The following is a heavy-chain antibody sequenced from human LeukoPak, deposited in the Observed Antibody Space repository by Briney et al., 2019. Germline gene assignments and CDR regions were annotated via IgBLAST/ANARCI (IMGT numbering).Heavy chain of an antibody. D-gene: IGHD6-25*01. V-gene: IGHV3-7*03. CDR1: GFTFSNSW. CDR2: IKEDGSQK. J-gene: IGHJ4*01. Sequence: GGSLRIPCAASGFTFSNSWMAWVRQAPGKGLEWVANIKEDGSQKNYIDSVKGRFTISRDNTKKSLFLQMHNLRVEDTAVYYCARDSGWNAFDYWGQGTLVTVSS. CDR3: ARDSGWNAFDY.